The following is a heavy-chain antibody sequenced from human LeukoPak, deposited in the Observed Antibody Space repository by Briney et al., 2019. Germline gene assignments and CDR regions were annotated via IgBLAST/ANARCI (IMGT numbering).Heavy chain of an antibody. Sequence: GGSLRLSCAASGFTFSDYFMNWVRQAPGKGLEYVSSISGSSRHIYYADSVKGRFTISRDNTKSSLYLQMNSMRVEDMAVYYCARGYCGGDCYGDWGQGTLVTVSS. D-gene: IGHD2-21*02. J-gene: IGHJ1*01. CDR1: GFTFSDYF. CDR2: ISGSSRHI. V-gene: IGHV3-21*01. CDR3: ARGYCGGDCYGD.